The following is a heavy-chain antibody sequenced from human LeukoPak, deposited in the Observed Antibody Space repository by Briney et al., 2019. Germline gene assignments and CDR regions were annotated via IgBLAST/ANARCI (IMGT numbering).Heavy chain of an antibody. J-gene: IGHJ4*02. V-gene: IGHV3-7*03. CDR2: IKQDGREK. Sequence: GGSLRLSCAASAGSTFSDYWMNWVRQAPGKGLEWVAIIKQDGREKLYVDSVKGRFTISRDNAKSSLYLQMNSLRAEDTAVYYCVSGIGWLPDYWGQGTLVTVSS. CDR1: AGSTFSDYW. CDR3: VSGIGWLPDY. D-gene: IGHD6-19*01.